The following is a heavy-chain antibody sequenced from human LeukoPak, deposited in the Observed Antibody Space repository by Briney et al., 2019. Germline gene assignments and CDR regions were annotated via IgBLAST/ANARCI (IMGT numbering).Heavy chain of an antibody. J-gene: IGHJ3*02. CDR3: AAETYIQGCCNFDI. CDR2: IVVGNGET. V-gene: IGHV1-58*02. D-gene: IGHD2/OR15-2a*01. Sequence: GTSVNVSCRSSGLNFRTSAIQWVRQARGQSLEWMGWIVVGNGETKYARNLQERITITRDMSTNTAYMELISLTSEDTAVYYCAAETYIQGCCNFDIWGQGTMVTVSS. CDR1: GLNFRTSA.